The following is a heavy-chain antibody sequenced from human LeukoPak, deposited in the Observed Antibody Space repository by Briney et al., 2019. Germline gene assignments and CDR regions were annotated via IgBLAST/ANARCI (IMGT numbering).Heavy chain of an antibody. CDR1: GYTFTGYY. D-gene: IGHD2-2*01. V-gene: IGHV1-2*02. Sequence: GASVKVSCKASGYTFTGYYMHWVRQAPGQGLEWMGWINPNSGGTNYAQKFQGRVTMTRDTSISTAYMELSRLRSDDTAVYYCASFLYCSSTSCPTEYYYYYMDVWGKGTTVTVS. J-gene: IGHJ6*03. CDR2: INPNSGGT. CDR3: ASFLYCSSTSCPTEYYYYYMDV.